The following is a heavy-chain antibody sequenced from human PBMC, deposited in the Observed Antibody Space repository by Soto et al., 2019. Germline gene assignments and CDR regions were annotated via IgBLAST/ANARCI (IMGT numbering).Heavy chain of an antibody. D-gene: IGHD3-22*01. CDR2: MNPNSGNT. CDR1: GYTFTSYD. V-gene: IGHV1-8*01. CDR3: ARNTYYYDSSGYYFYCYYGMDV. J-gene: IGHJ6*02. Sequence: GASVKVSCKASGYTFTSYDINWVRQATGQGLEWMGWMNPNSGNTGYAQKFQGRVTMTRNTSISTAYMGLSSLRSEDTAVYYCARNTYYYDSSGYYFYCYYGMDVWGQGTTVTVSS.